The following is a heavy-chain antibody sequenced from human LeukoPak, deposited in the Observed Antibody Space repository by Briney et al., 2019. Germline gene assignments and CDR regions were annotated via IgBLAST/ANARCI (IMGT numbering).Heavy chain of an antibody. CDR3: ARQDNWNYVRY. J-gene: IGHJ4*02. V-gene: IGHV3-48*04. D-gene: IGHD1-7*01. CDR2: ISSSSSTI. Sequence: GGSLRLSCAASGFTFSSYSMNWVRQAPGKGLEWVSYISSSSSTIYYADSVKGRFTISRDNAKNSLYLQMNSLRAEDTAVYYCARQDNWNYVRYWGQGTLVTVSS. CDR1: GFTFSSYS.